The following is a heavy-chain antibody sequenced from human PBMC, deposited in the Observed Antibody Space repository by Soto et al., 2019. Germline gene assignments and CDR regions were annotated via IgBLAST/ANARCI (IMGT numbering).Heavy chain of an antibody. CDR1: GFTFSNYY. J-gene: IGHJ4*02. CDR3: ARSYSSGWEFDY. CDR2: ISSTGRTI. D-gene: IGHD6-19*01. Sequence: GGSLRLSCGASGFTFSNYYMSWIRQAPGKGLEWVSYISSTGRTIYYADSVKGRFTVSRDNAQNSLSLKLNSLRVEDTAVYYCARSYSSGWEFDYWGQGTQVTVPQ. V-gene: IGHV3-11*01.